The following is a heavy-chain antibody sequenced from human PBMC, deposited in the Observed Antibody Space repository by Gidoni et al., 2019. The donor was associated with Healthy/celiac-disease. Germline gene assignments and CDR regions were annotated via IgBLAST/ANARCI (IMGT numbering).Heavy chain of an antibody. V-gene: IGHV2-70*04. D-gene: IGHD2-2*01. CDR3: ARIGRSCSSTSCYRHYYGMDV. CDR2: IDWDDDK. J-gene: IGHJ6*02. CDR1: GFSLSTSGMR. Sequence: QVTLKESGPALVKPTQTLTLTCTFSGFSLSTSGMRLRWIRQPPGKALEWLARIDWDDDKFYSTSLKTRLIISKDTSKNQVVLTMTNMDPVDTATYYCARIGRSCSSTSCYRHYYGMDVWGQGTTVTVSS.